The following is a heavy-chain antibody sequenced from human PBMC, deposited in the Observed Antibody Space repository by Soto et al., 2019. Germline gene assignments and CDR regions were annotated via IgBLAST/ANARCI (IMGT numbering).Heavy chain of an antibody. V-gene: IGHV1-69*06. D-gene: IGHD3-3*01. CDR1: GGSFSSHA. J-gene: IGHJ2*01. CDR2: IVPIFGTK. CDR3: ARDRRDQTIFGMVGYFDL. Sequence: QVQLVQSGAEVKKPGSSVKVSCKPSGGSFSSHAVSWVRQAPGQGLEWVDGIVPIFGTKNYAEKFQGRGTITADKSTSTVYMDLSSLKSEDTAVYFCARDRRDQTIFGMVGYFDLWGRGTLVSVSS.